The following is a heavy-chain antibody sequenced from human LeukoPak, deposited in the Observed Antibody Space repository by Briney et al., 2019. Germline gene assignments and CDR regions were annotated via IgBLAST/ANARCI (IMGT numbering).Heavy chain of an antibody. D-gene: IGHD6-13*01. Sequence: PSETLSLTCLVSGGSIRSGNYYWGWIRQPPGKGLEWIGSIYYTGSTYNNPSLKTRATMSVDTSKNQFSLNLNSVTAADTAVYYCARVRAAAIPYYFDYWGQGTLVTVSS. J-gene: IGHJ4*02. CDR3: ARVRAAAIPYYFDY. V-gene: IGHV4-39*07. CDR2: IYYTGST. CDR1: GGSIRSGNYY.